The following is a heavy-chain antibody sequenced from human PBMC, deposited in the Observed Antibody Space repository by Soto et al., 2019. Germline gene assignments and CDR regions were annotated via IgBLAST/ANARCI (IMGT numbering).Heavy chain of an antibody. J-gene: IGHJ5*02. Sequence: EVHLVESGGGLVQPGGSLRLSCAASGFPFSSYAMNWVRQTPDKGLEWLSYISDSGSTIHYADSVKGRFTISRDNAKNSLYLQMNSLRADDTDVCYCTRDGSWGQGTLVTVSS. CDR3: TRDGS. V-gene: IGHV3-48*01. CDR2: ISDSGSTI. D-gene: IGHD5-12*01. CDR1: GFPFSSYA.